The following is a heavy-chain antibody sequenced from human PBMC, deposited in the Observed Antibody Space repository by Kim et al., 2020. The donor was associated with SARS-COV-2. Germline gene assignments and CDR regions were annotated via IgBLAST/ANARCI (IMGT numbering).Heavy chain of an antibody. D-gene: IGHD1-1*01. V-gene: IGHV3-23*01. CDR3: ARDRHTRPNWNDPNPLDY. Sequence: WASAIGGSGDSTYYADSVAGRFTISRDNSKSTVYLQMNSLRAEDTAVYYCARDRHTRPNWNDPNPLDYWGQGTLVTVSS. CDR2: IGGSGDST. J-gene: IGHJ4*02.